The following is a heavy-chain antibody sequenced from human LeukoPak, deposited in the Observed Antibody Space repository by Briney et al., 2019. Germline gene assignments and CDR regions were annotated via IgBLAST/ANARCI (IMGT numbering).Heavy chain of an antibody. Sequence: SETLSLTCTVSGGSISSGGYYWSWIRQPPGKGLEWIGEINHSGSTNYNPSLKSRVTISVDTSKNQFSLKLSSVTAADTAVYYCARVHSGTVWAFDIWGQGTMVTVSS. J-gene: IGHJ3*02. CDR1: GGSISSGGYY. CDR3: ARVHSGTVWAFDI. CDR2: INHSGST. V-gene: IGHV4-39*07. D-gene: IGHD1-26*01.